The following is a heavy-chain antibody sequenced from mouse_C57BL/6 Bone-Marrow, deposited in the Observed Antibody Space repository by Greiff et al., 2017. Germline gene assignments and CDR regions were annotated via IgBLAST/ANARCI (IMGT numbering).Heavy chain of an antibody. CDR1: GYTFTSYG. D-gene: IGHD1-1*01. V-gene: IGHV1-81*01. Sequence: VKLQESGAELARPGASVKLSCKASGYTFTSYGISWVKQRTGQGLEWIGEIYPRSGNTYYNEKFKGKATLTADKSSSTAYMELRSMKSEDSAVYFCARTLSTTVVALYAMDYWGQGTSVTVSS. CDR2: IYPRSGNT. CDR3: ARTLSTTVVALYAMDY. J-gene: IGHJ4*01.